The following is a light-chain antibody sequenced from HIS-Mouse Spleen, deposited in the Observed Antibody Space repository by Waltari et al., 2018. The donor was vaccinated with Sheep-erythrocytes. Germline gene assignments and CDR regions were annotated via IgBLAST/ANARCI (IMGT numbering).Light chain of an antibody. Sequence: QSALTQPRSVSGSPGQSVTISCTGTSSPVGGYNYVFWYQQHPGKAPKLMIYDVSKRPSGVPDRFSGSKSGNTASLTISGLQAEDEADYYCCSYAGSYNHVFATGTKVTVL. CDR1: SSPVGGYNY. CDR3: CSYAGSYNHV. V-gene: IGLV2-11*01. J-gene: IGLJ1*01. CDR2: DVS.